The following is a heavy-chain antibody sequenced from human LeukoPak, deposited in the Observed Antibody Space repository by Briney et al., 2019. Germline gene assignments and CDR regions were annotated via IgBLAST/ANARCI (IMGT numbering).Heavy chain of an antibody. Sequence: GGSLRLSCAASGFTFDAYAMHWVRQAPGQGLEWVSGISWDSGSIGYADSVKGRFTISRDNAKNSLYLQINSLRAEDMALYYCAKGPSYDFGTFDYWGQGTLVTVSS. D-gene: IGHD3-3*01. J-gene: IGHJ4*02. CDR2: ISWDSGSI. V-gene: IGHV3-9*03. CDR1: GFTFDAYA. CDR3: AKGPSYDFGTFDY.